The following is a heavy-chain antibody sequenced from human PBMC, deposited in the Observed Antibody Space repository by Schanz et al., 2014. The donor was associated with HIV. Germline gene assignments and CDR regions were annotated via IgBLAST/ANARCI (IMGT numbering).Heavy chain of an antibody. V-gene: IGHV3-30*18. CDR3: AKDRITGTTGVPYYYYGMDV. Sequence: QVQLVESGGGVVQPGRSLSLSCAASGFTFSNYGMNWVRQAPGKGLEWVAVISYDGSNKYYGDSSKGRFTISRDNSKNTLYLQMNSLRPEDTAVYYCAKDRITGTTGVPYYYYGMDVWGQGTTVTVSS. CDR1: GFTFSNYG. CDR2: ISYDGSNK. J-gene: IGHJ6*02. D-gene: IGHD1-7*01.